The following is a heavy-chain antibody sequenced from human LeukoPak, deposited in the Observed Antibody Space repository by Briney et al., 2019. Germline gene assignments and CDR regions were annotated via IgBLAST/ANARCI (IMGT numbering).Heavy chain of an antibody. J-gene: IGHJ6*02. V-gene: IGHV1-69*01. CDR1: GGTFISYA. CDR2: IIPIFGTA. Sequence: ASVKVSCKASGGTFISYAISWVRQAPGQGLEWMGGIIPIFGTANYAQKFQGRVTITADESTSTAYMELSSLRSEDTAVYYCATIAAAGTQYYYYGMDVWGQGTTVTVSS. CDR3: ATIAAAGTQYYYYGMDV. D-gene: IGHD6-13*01.